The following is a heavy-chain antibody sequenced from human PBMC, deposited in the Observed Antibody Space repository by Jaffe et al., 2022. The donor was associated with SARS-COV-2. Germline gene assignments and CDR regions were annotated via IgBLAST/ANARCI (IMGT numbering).Heavy chain of an antibody. J-gene: IGHJ6*02. CDR1: GFTFSTHY. V-gene: IGHV3-7*01. CDR3: ARSDGMDV. CDR2: INQDGGEI. Sequence: EVQLVESGGGLVQPGGSLRLSCATSGFTFSTHYMSWVRQAPGKGLEWVANINQDGGEIHFADSVKGRFTISRDNAKNAVYLQMNSLRADDTAVYYCARSDGMDVWGQGTTVIVSS.